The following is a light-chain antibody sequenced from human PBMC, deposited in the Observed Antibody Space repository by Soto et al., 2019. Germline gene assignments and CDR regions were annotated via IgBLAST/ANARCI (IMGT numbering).Light chain of an antibody. CDR2: SNI. V-gene: IGLV1-44*01. J-gene: IGLJ3*02. Sequence: QSVLTQPPSASGTPGQRVTIFCSGSSSNIGSNIVNCYQQFPGTAPKLLTYSNIQRPSGVPDRFSGSKSGTSASLAISGLQSEDEADYYCAAWDDSLNGWVFGGGTKLTVL. CDR1: SSNIGSNI. CDR3: AAWDDSLNGWV.